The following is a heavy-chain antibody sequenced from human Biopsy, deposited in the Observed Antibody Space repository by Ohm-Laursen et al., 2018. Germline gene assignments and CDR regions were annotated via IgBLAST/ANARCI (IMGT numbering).Heavy chain of an antibody. CDR2: ITGSSSTI. D-gene: IGHD2-21*01. J-gene: IGHJ6*02. Sequence: GSLRLSCTAFGFTSNSHEMNWVRQAPGKGLEWISYITGSSSTIYYADSVKGRFTISRDNAKNSLYLQMNSLRAEDTAVYYCTRLAYYYYYGMDVWGQGTTVTVSS. CDR3: TRLAYYYYYGMDV. CDR1: GFTSNSHE. V-gene: IGHV3-48*03.